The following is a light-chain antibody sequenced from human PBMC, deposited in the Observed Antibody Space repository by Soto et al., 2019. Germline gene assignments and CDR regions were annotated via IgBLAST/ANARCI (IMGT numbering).Light chain of an antibody. Sequence: QSALTQPASVSGSPGQSITISCTGTRSDIGAYNFVSWYQQHPGEVPKLILYDVNVRPSGVSIRFSGSKSGNTASLTISGLQAEDEADYYCTSWTTSTTMIFGGGTKLTVL. V-gene: IGLV2-14*03. CDR2: DVN. CDR3: TSWTTSTTMI. J-gene: IGLJ2*01. CDR1: RSDIGAYNF.